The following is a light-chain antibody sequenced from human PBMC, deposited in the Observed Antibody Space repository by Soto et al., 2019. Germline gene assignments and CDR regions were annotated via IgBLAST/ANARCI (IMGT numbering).Light chain of an antibody. Sequence: QSVLTQPPSVSGAPGQRVTISCTGSSSNIGAGYYVHWYQQLPGTAPKLLIYGNSNRPSGVPDRFSGSKSGTSASLAITGLQAEDEADDYCQSYDSSLSGSVFGGGTKVTVL. J-gene: IGLJ3*02. CDR1: SSNIGAGYY. V-gene: IGLV1-40*01. CDR2: GNS. CDR3: QSYDSSLSGSV.